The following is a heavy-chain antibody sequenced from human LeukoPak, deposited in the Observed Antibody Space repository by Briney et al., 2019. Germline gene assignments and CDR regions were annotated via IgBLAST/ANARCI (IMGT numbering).Heavy chain of an antibody. J-gene: IGHJ4*02. CDR2: IDKGGNTI. CDR3: ADNLSR. V-gene: IGHV3-48*04. Sequence: GSLRLSCVVSGFTLSTASMNWVRQAPGKGLEWISHIDKGGNTIYYAASVKGRFTISRDSAKNSLYLQTNSLRAEDTAVYYCADNLSRWGQGTLVTVSS. D-gene: IGHD1-1*01. CDR1: GFTLSTAS.